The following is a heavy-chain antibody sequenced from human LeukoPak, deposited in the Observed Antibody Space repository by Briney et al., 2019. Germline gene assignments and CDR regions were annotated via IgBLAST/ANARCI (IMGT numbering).Heavy chain of an antibody. J-gene: IGHJ4*02. CDR2: ISYDGSNN. V-gene: IGHV3-30*03. D-gene: IGHD4/OR15-4a*01. CDR3: ARVDYETAY. Sequence: GGSLRLSCAASGFSFSNYGIHWVRQAPGKGLEWVAAISYDGSNNYYADSVKGRFTISRDNSKNTLYLQMNSLRAEDTAVYYCARVDYETAYWGQGTLVTVSS. CDR1: GFSFSNYG.